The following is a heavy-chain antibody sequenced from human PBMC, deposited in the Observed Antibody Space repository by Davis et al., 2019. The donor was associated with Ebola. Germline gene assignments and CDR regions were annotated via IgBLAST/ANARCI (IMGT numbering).Heavy chain of an antibody. CDR3: ASRPSGGVDY. J-gene: IGHJ4*02. Sequence: SVKVSCKASGGTFSSYAISWVRQAPGQGLEWMGGIIPIFGAAKYAQKFQGRVTLTADESTTTAFMELSSLRSEDTAVYYCASRPSGGVDYWSQGTLVTVSS. CDR1: GGTFSSYA. V-gene: IGHV1-69*13. CDR2: IIPIFGAA. D-gene: IGHD2-15*01.